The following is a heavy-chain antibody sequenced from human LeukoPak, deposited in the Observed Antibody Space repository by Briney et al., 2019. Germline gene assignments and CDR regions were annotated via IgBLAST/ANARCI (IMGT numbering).Heavy chain of an antibody. D-gene: IGHD2-2*01. CDR2: INPNSGDT. V-gene: IGHV1-2*02. CDR1: GYSFTGYF. CDR3: ARANFLYCSSTTCLFDY. J-gene: IGHJ4*02. Sequence: ASVKVSCKASGYSFTGYFMQWVRQAPGQGFEWMGWINPNSGDTNYAQKFQGRVTMTRDTSISTAHMELSRLRSDDTAVYYCARANFLYCSSTTCLFDYWGQGTLVIVSS.